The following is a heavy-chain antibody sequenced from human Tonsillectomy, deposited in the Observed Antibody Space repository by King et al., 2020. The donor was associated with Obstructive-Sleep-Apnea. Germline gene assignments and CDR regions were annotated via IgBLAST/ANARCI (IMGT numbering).Heavy chain of an antibody. CDR1: GYSFISYW. D-gene: IGHD2-21*02. J-gene: IGHJ4*02. Sequence: VQLVQSGAEVKKPGESLKISCKASGYSFISYWIGWVRQMPGKGLEWMGIIYLGDSDIRYSPSFRCQVTIPADKSINTAYLQWRSLKASDTAMYYCTRPSAEVVTAIRFEYWGQGTLVTVSS. CDR2: IYLGDSDI. CDR3: TRPSAEVVTAIRFEY. V-gene: IGHV5-51*01.